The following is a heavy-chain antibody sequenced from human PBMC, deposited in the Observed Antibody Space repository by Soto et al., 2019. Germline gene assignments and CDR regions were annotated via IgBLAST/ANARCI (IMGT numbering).Heavy chain of an antibody. J-gene: IGHJ2*01. CDR3: ARAPPYDSSGYYWYFDL. CDR2: IIPIFGTA. D-gene: IGHD3-22*01. V-gene: IGHV1-69*13. Sequence: SVKVSCKASGGTFSSYAISWVRQAPGQGLEWMGGIIPIFGTANYAQKFQGRVTITADESTSTAYMELSSLRSEDTAVYYCARAPPYDSSGYYWYFDLWGRGTLVTVSS. CDR1: GGTFSSYA.